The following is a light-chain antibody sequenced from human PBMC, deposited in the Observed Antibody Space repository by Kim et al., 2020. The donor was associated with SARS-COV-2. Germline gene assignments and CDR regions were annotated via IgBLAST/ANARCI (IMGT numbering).Light chain of an antibody. CDR3: LRHNDYSWS. V-gene: IGKV1-17*01. CDR1: QGIRTN. CDR2: GAS. Sequence: ASVGDRVTITCRASQGIRTNLGWYQKKPGKAPKRLIYGASSLQSGVPSRFSGSGSGTDFTLTISSLQPEDVATYYCLRHNDYSWSFGQGTKVDIK. J-gene: IGKJ1*01.